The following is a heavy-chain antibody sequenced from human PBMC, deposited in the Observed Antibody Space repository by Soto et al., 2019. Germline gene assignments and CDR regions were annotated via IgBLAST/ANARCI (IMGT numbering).Heavy chain of an antibody. CDR2: IYYSGST. J-gene: IGHJ4*02. CDR1: GGSLSSYY. CDR3: ARAYGDYVFDF. D-gene: IGHD4-17*01. Sequence: SETLSLTCTVSGGSLSSYYLSWIRQPPGKGLEWIGYIYYSGSTNYNPSLKSRVTISVDTSKNHFSLKLSSVTATDTAVYYCARAYGDYVFDFWGQGTLVTVSS. V-gene: IGHV4-59*01.